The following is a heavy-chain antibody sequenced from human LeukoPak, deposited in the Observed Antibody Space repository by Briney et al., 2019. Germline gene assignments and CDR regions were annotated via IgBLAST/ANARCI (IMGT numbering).Heavy chain of an antibody. Sequence: PGGSPRLSCAASGFTFSSYAMSWVRQAPGKGLEWVSAISGSGGSTYYADSVKGRFTISRDNSKNTLYLQMNSLRAEDTAVYYCAKPLSPRSGFDYWGQGTLVTVSS. CDR3: AKPLSPRSGFDY. CDR2: ISGSGGST. J-gene: IGHJ4*02. V-gene: IGHV3-23*01. CDR1: GFTFSSYA. D-gene: IGHD2-15*01.